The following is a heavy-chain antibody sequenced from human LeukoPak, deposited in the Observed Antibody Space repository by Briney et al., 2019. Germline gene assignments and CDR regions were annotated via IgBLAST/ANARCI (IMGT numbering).Heavy chain of an antibody. CDR1: GGSISSSSYY. V-gene: IGHV4-39*01. CDR2: IYYSGST. Sequence: SETLSLTCTVSGGSISSSSYYWGWIRQPPGKGLEWIGSIYYSGSTYYNPSLKSRVTISVDTSKNQFSLKLSSVTAADTAVYYCASLVGARSYYYGMDVWAKGPRSPSP. D-gene: IGHD1-26*01. J-gene: IGHJ6*02. CDR3: ASLVGARSYYYGMDV.